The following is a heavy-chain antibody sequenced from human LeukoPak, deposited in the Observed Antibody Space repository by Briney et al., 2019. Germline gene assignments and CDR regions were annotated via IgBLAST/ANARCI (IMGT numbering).Heavy chain of an antibody. CDR1: GASISGSGYY. J-gene: IGHJ4*02. D-gene: IGHD2/OR15-2a*01. CDR2: LYHSGST. Sequence: SETLSLTCAVSGASISGSGYYWGWIRQPPGKGLEWIGGLYHSGSTFYNPSLESRLTMSVDTSKNQFSLKLRSVTAADTAVYYCARGADDYFSSDYWGQGTLVTVSS. CDR3: ARGADDYFSSDY. V-gene: IGHV4-39*01.